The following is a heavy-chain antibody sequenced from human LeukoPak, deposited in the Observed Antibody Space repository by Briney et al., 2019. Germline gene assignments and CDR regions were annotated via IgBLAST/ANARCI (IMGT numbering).Heavy chain of an antibody. J-gene: IGHJ6*02. V-gene: IGHV4-39*01. D-gene: IGHD2-2*01. CDR3: ARHDCATTSCLYFYGMDV. Sequence: SETLSLTCTASGGSISSSSHYWCWIRQLPGKGPEWIGSLYYSGSTYYNPSLKSRVTISVDTSKNQFSLKLSSVTATDTAVYYCARHDCATTSCLYFYGMDVWGQGTTVTVSS. CDR2: LYYSGST. CDR1: GGSISSSSHY.